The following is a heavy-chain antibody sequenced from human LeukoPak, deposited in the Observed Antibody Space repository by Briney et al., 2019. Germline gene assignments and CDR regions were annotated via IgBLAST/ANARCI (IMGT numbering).Heavy chain of an antibody. CDR1: GGSISPYY. V-gene: IGHV4-59*01. J-gene: IGHJ4*02. CDR3: ARGYCSETTCYRDMVTILPDY. Sequence: SETLSLTCTVSGGSISPYYWTWIRQPPGKGLEWIGYIFYSGNTNYNPSLKSRVTMSVVTSNNQFSLRLTSVTAADTAVYFCARGYCSETTCYRDMVTILPDYWGRGTLVTVSS. D-gene: IGHD2-2*02. CDR2: IFYSGNT.